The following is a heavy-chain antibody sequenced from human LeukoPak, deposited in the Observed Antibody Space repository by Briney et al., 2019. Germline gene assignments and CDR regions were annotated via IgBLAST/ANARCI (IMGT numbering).Heavy chain of an antibody. D-gene: IGHD6-19*01. J-gene: IGHJ4*02. Sequence: PGGSLRLSCAASGFTFDDYAMHWVRQAPGKGLEWVSGISWNSGSIGYADSVKGRFTISRDNAKNSLYLQMNCLRAEDTALYYCAKAVAGKGGFDYWGQGTLVTVSS. CDR1: GFTFDDYA. CDR3: AKAVAGKGGFDY. V-gene: IGHV3-9*01. CDR2: ISWNSGSI.